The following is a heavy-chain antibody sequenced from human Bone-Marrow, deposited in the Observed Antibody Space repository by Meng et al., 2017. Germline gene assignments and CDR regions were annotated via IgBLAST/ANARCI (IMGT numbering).Heavy chain of an antibody. CDR2: ISAYNGNT. CDR1: GYTFTSYG. V-gene: IGHV1-18*01. D-gene: IGHD3-9*01. CDR3: AREEDPTRLRYFDWLASYYYYGMDV. J-gene: IGHJ6*02. Sequence: ASVKVSCKASGYTFTSYGISWVRQAPGQGLEWMGWISAYNGNTNYAQKLQGRVTMTTDTSTSTAYMELRSLRSDDTAVYYCAREEDPTRLRYFDWLASYYYYGMDVWGQGTTVTVSS.